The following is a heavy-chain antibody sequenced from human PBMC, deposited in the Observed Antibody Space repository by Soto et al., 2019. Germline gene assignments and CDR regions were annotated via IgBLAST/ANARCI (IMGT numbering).Heavy chain of an antibody. CDR1: GFTFTFYA. CDR2: ITGSGDVT. CDR3: AKEEDSGGYKGFSFDF. D-gene: IGHD3-22*01. V-gene: IGHV3-23*01. J-gene: IGHJ4*02. Sequence: GGSLRRSCAASGFTFTFYAMSWVRQAPGKGLQWVSGITGSGDVTYYADSVKDRFTISRDNSKNTLYLQMNSLRAEDTAVYYCAKEEDSGGYKGFSFDFWGQGALVTVSS.